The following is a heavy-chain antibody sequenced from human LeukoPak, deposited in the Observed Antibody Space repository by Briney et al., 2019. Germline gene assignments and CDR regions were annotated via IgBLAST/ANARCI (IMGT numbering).Heavy chain of an antibody. Sequence: GGSLRLSCAASGFAFNSLAMSWVRQAPGQGLEWVSVISSSDGSIYYGDSVKGRFTIARDNSKNALYLQMNSLRVEDTAVYYCAKDLGPTWFDPWGQGTLVTVSS. D-gene: IGHD7-27*01. CDR1: GFAFNSLA. V-gene: IGHV3-23*01. J-gene: IGHJ5*02. CDR3: AKDLGPTWFDP. CDR2: ISSSDGSI.